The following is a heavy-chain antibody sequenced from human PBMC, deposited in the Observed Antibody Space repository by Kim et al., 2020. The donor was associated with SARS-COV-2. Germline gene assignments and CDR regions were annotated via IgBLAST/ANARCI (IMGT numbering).Heavy chain of an antibody. D-gene: IGHD3-22*01. CDR3: VGYDSSVYRDFDY. Sequence: YNPSLKSLVTISVDTSKNQFSLKLSSVTAADTAVYYCVGYDSSVYRDFDYWGQGTLVTVSS. V-gene: IGHV4-31*01. J-gene: IGHJ4*02.